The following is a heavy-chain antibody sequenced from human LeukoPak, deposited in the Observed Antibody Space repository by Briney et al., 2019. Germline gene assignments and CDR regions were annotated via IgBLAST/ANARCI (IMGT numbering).Heavy chain of an antibody. CDR2: ISYDGSNK. CDR1: GFTFSSYA. J-gene: IGHJ3*02. CDR3: ARVSPQQLVALDAFDI. V-gene: IGHV3-30-3*01. Sequence: GGSLRLSCAASGFTFSSYAMSWVRQAPCKGLEWVAVISYDGSNKYYAGSVKGRFTISRDNSKNTLYLQMNSLRAEDTAVYYCARVSPQQLVALDAFDIWGQGTMVTVSS. D-gene: IGHD6-13*01.